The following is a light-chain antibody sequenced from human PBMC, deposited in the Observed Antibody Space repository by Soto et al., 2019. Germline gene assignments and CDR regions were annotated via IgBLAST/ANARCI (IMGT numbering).Light chain of an antibody. J-gene: IGKJ2*01. CDR1: QPVSSN. Sequence: EIVMTQSPATLSVSPGGSATLSCRASQPVSSNLAWYRQKPGQPPTLLIYRASTRATGIPATFSGSGSGTEFTRTISSLQAEDLAVYYGQQYNKWPYTFGQGTKVEI. CDR3: QQYNKWPYT. CDR2: RAS. V-gene: IGKV3-15*01.